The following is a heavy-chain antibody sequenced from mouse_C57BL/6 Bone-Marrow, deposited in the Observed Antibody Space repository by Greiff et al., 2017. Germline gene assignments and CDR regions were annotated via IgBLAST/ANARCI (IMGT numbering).Heavy chain of an antibody. J-gene: IGHJ2*01. V-gene: IGHV3-6*01. CDR1: GYSITSGYY. CDR2: ISYDGSN. Sequence: EVKLVESGPGLVKPSQSLSLTCSVTGYSITSGYYWNWIRQFPGNKLEWMGYISYDGSNNYNPSLKNRISITRDTSKNQFFLKLNSVTTEDTATYYCARSYYDYDVWGQGTTLTVSS. D-gene: IGHD2-4*01. CDR3: ARSYYDYDV.